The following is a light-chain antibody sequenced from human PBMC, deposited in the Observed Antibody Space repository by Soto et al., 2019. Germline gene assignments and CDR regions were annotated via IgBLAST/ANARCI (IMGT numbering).Light chain of an antibody. V-gene: IGKV3-15*01. CDR2: GAS. CDR3: QQYNYWPPIT. J-gene: IGKJ1*01. CDR1: QSVPSS. Sequence: EIWMTQSQSTLSVSHGDDVTLSCRASQSVPSSIAWYQQKPGQAPSILIYGASTRATGVTDRFSGTGSGTEFTLTITTPKSEDYAVYSCQQYNYWPPITIGQGTKV.